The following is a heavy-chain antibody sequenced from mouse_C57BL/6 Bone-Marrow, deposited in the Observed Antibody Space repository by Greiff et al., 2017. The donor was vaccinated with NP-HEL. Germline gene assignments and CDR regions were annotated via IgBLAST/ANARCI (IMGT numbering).Heavy chain of an antibody. CDR2: ISDGGSYT. V-gene: IGHV5-4*01. CDR3: AREEGITTVVATDYAMDY. CDR1: GFTFSSYA. D-gene: IGHD1-1*01. Sequence: EVQGVESGGGLVKPGGSLKLSCAASGFTFSSYAMSWVRQTPEKRLEWVATISDGGSYTYYPDNVKGRFTISRDNAKNNLYLQMSHLKSEDTAMYYCAREEGITTVVATDYAMDYWGQGTSVTVSS. J-gene: IGHJ4*01.